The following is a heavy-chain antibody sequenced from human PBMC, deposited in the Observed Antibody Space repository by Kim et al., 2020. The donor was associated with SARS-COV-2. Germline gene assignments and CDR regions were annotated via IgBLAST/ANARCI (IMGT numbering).Heavy chain of an antibody. J-gene: IGHJ3*02. CDR3: AKAGDGDAFDI. CDR2: T. V-gene: IGHV3-23*01. D-gene: IGHD7-27*01. Sequence: TYHADSVKGRFTISRDNSKNTLYLQMNSLRAEDTAVYYCAKAGDGDAFDIWGQGTMVTVSS.